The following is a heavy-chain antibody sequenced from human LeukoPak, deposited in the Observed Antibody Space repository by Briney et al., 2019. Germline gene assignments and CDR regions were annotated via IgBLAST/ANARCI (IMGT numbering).Heavy chain of an antibody. CDR3: ATYDILTGILLDV. V-gene: IGHV3-23*01. CDR1: GLTFSSYA. J-gene: IGHJ6*02. Sequence: TGGSLRLSCAASGLTFSSYAMTWVRQAPGKGLEWVSTISGGGSSIYYADSVKGRFTISRDNSKNTLYLQMNSLRAEDTALYYCATYDILTGILLDVWGQGTTVTVSS. D-gene: IGHD3-9*01. CDR2: ISGGGSSI.